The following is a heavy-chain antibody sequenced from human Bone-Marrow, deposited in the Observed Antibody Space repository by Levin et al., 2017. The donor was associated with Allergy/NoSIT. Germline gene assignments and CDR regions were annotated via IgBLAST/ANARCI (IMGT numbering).Heavy chain of an antibody. V-gene: IGHV3-66*01. CDR3: ARDPPGVAAAGSGY. Sequence: GESLKISCAVSGFTVGNYYMSWVRQAPGKGLEWVSLIYSGGSTYYADSVKGRFTISRDSSKNTLYLQMNNLRVEDTAVYYCARDPPGVAAAGSGYWGQGTLVTVSS. D-gene: IGHD6-13*01. J-gene: IGHJ4*02. CDR2: IYSGGST. CDR1: GFTVGNYY.